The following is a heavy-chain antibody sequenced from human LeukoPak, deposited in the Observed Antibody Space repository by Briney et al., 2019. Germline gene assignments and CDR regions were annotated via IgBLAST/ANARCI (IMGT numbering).Heavy chain of an antibody. D-gene: IGHD4-17*01. Sequence: GGSLRPSCVVSGFTFRTYEMNWVRQAPGKGLEWVSYISSNGGAISYEDSVKGRFTISRDNAKNSLYLQMNSLRPEDTAVYYCAREQTYGDYFDYWGRGTLVTVSS. CDR1: GFTFRTYE. J-gene: IGHJ4*02. CDR3: AREQTYGDYFDY. CDR2: ISSNGGAI. V-gene: IGHV3-48*03.